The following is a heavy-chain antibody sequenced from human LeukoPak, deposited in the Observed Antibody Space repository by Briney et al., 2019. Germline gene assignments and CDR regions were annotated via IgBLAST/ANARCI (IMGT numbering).Heavy chain of an antibody. Sequence: SETLSLTCTVSGGSISSYYWSWIRQPAGKGLEWIGRIYTSGSTNYNPSLKSRVTMSVDTSKNQFSLKMRSVTAADTAVYYCARGSKRGAGWYIGAYYFDYWGQGTLVTVSS. V-gene: IGHV4-4*07. CDR3: ARGSKRGAGWYIGAYYFDY. J-gene: IGHJ4*02. CDR1: GGSISSYY. D-gene: IGHD1-1*01. CDR2: IYTSGST.